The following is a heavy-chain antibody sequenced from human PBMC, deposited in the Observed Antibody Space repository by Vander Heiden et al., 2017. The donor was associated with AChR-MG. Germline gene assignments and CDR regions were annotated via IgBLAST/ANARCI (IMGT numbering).Heavy chain of an antibody. D-gene: IGHD5-12*01. CDR3: ARRARGYDLGIYFDY. CDR1: GYCFSVYG. J-gene: IGHJ4*02. V-gene: IGHV5-51*01. CDR2: IYPGDADT. Sequence: EVQLVQSGAEVKKPGDALKISCQGSGYCFSVYGIGWGRQMPGKGLGWMGIIYPGDADTRYSPSFQGQVTISADKSISTAYLQWSSLKASDTAMYYCARRARGYDLGIYFDYWGQGTLVTVSS.